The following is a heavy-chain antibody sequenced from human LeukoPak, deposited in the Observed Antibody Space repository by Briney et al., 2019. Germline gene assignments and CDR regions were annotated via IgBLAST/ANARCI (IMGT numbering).Heavy chain of an antibody. V-gene: IGHV4-4*07. CDR3: ARDLVGSGRPFDY. CDR1: GGSISSYF. Sequence: PSETLSLTCIVSGGSISSYFWSWIRQPARKGLEWIGRIYSSGSTNYNPSLKSRVTMSVDTSKNQFSLKLNSVTAADTAVYYCARDLVGSGRPFDYWGQGTLVTVSS. CDR2: IYSSGST. D-gene: IGHD6-19*01. J-gene: IGHJ4*02.